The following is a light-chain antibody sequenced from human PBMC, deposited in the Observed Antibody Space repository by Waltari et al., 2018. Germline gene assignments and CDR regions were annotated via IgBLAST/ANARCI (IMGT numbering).Light chain of an antibody. J-gene: IGKJ1*01. Sequence: EIVMTQSPATLSVSPGERATLSCRASQSVSSNLAWYQQKPGQAPRLLIYGASTRATGIPARFSGSWSGTECTLTISSMQSEDFAVYYCQQYNNWPTWTFGQGTKVEIK. CDR3: QQYNNWPTWT. CDR1: QSVSSN. V-gene: IGKV3-15*01. CDR2: GAS.